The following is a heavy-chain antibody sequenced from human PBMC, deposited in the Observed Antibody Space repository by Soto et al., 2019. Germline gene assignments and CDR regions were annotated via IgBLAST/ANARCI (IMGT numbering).Heavy chain of an antibody. J-gene: IGHJ6*02. Sequence: QVQLVQSGAEVKKPWASVTVSCKDSGGTFSSYAISWVRQAPGQGLEWMGGIIPIFGTANYAQKFQGRGTITADESKSTAYMELRSLRSEDRAVYYCARAQGTIFGVAPAAKQSYYYYGMDVWGQGTTVTVSS. CDR1: GGTFSSYA. V-gene: IGHV1-69*01. D-gene: IGHD3-3*01. CDR2: IIPIFGTA. CDR3: ARAQGTIFGVAPAAKQSYYYYGMDV.